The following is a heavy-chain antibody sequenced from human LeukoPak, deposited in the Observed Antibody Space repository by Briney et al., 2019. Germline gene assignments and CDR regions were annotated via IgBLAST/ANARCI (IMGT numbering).Heavy chain of an antibody. CDR1: GGTFISYA. CDR2: IIPILGIA. Sequence: SVKVSCKASGGTFISYAISWVRQAPGQGLEWMGRIIPILGIANYAQKFQGRVTITADKSTSTAYMELSSLRSEDTAVYYCARDRSYGSGRIPYYYYGMDVWGQGTTVTVSS. CDR3: ARDRSYGSGRIPYYYYGMDV. V-gene: IGHV1-69*04. D-gene: IGHD3-10*01. J-gene: IGHJ6*02.